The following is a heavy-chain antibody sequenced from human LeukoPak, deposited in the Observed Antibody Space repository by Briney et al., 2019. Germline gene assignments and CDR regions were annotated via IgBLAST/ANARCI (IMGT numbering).Heavy chain of an antibody. V-gene: IGHV1-69*06. D-gene: IGHD2-2*01. CDR1: GGTFSSYA. CDR3: GRDRYCSSTSCFFHWFDP. CDR2: IIPIFGTA. Sequence: GASVKVSCKASGGTFSSYAISWVRQAPGQGLEWMGGIIPIFGTANYAQKFQGRVTITADKSTSTAYMELSSLRSEDTAVYYCGRDRYCSSTSCFFHWFDPWGQGTLVTVSS. J-gene: IGHJ5*02.